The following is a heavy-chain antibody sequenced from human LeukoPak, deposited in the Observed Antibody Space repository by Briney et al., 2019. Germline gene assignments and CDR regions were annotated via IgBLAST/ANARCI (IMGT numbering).Heavy chain of an antibody. V-gene: IGHV3-48*02. CDR3: AREGNSNFGY. CDR2: ISSGGSIT. CDR1: GFTFSSYS. Sequence: GGSLRLSCAASGFTFSSYSINWVRQAPGKGLEWVSYISSGGSITYYADSVKGRFTISRDNARNSLFLQMNSLRDDDTAVYYCAREGNSNFGYWGQGSLVTVSS. D-gene: IGHD2/OR15-2a*01. J-gene: IGHJ4*02.